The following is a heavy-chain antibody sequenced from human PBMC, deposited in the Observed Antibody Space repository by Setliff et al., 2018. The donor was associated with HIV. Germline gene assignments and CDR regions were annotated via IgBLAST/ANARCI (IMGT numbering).Heavy chain of an antibody. V-gene: IGHV4-4*09. CDR3: ARGLTFYDPGGFDY. CDR2: IYTSGST. J-gene: IGHJ4*02. D-gene: IGHD3-22*01. Sequence: KASETLSLTCTVSGGSISSYYWSWIRQPPGKGLEWIGYIYTSGSTNYNPSLNIRVTISVDTSKNQLSLKLSSVTAADTAVYYCARGLTFYDPGGFDYWGQGTLVTVSS. CDR1: GGSISSYY.